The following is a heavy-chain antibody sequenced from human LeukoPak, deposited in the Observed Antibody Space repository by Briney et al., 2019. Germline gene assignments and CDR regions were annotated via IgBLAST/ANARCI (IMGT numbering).Heavy chain of an antibody. J-gene: IGHJ5*02. CDR1: GFTFSSHW. CDR2: IRQDGSEK. D-gene: IGHD2-2*01. Sequence: GGSLRLSCAASGFTFSSHWMSWVRQAPGKGLEWVANIRQDGSEKYYVDSVKGRFIISRDNAKNSLYLQMNSLRAEDTAVYYCARVATAAHKYQLLGPGWFDPWGQGTLVTVSS. V-gene: IGHV3-7*01. CDR3: ARVATAAHKYQLLGPGWFDP.